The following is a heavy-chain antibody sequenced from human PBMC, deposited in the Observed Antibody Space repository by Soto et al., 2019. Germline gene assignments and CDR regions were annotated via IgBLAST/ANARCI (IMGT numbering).Heavy chain of an antibody. D-gene: IGHD6-13*01. CDR2: INPNSGGT. J-gene: IGHJ6*02. Sequence: GASVKVSCKASGYTFTGYYMHWVRQAPGQGLEWMGWINPNSGGTNYAQKFQGWVTMTRDTSISTAYMELSRLRSDDTAVYYCARDRVAAAVTGVYYYYYGMDVWGQGTTVTVSS. CDR3: ARDRVAAAVTGVYYYYYGMDV. V-gene: IGHV1-2*04. CDR1: GYTFTGYY.